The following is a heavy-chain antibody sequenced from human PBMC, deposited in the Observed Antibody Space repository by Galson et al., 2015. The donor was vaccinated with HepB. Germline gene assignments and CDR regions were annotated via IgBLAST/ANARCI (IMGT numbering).Heavy chain of an antibody. CDR1: GYTFTSYY. D-gene: IGHD3-16*01. V-gene: IGHV1-46*01. Sequence: SVKVSCKASGYTFTSYYMHWVRQAPGQGLEWMGIINPSGGITSYAQKFQGRVTMTRDTSTSTVYMELSSLRSEDTAVYYCAKAGGGARLSNYFDSWGQGTPVTVDS. CDR3: AKAGGGARLSNYFDS. CDR2: INPSGGIT. J-gene: IGHJ4*02.